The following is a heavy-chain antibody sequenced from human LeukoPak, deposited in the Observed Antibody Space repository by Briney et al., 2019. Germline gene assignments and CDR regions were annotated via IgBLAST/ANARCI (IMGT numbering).Heavy chain of an antibody. CDR1: GFTFSNAW. J-gene: IGHJ4*02. D-gene: IGHD3-3*01. CDR2: ISGSGGST. CDR3: AKDLELRFLEWLRPFDY. Sequence: GGSLRLSCAASGFTFSNAWMSWVRQAPGKGLEWVSAISGSGGSTYYADSVKGRFTISRDNSKNTLYLQMNSLRAEDTAVYYCAKDLELRFLEWLRPFDYWGQGTLVTVSS. V-gene: IGHV3-23*01.